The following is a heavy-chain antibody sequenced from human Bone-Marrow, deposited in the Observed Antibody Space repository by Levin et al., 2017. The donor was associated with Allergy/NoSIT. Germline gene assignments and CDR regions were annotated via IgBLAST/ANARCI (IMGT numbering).Heavy chain of an antibody. CDR2: VDNDGSIK. J-gene: IGHJ6*02. V-gene: IGHV3-74*01. CDR3: TRDPWDV. CDR1: GFTFINYW. Sequence: LSLTCAASGFTFINYWIHWVRQAPGQGLVWVSRVDNDGSIKLYADSVKGRFTISRDNAKNTVYLQMNSLRVEDTAVYFCTRDPWDVWGQGTTVTVSS.